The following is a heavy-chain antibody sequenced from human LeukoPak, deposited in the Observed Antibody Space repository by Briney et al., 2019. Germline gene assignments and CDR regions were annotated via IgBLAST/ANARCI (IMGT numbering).Heavy chain of an antibody. D-gene: IGHD3-3*01. Sequence: GGSLRLSCVASGFSFSTYDMNWVRQAPGKGLGWVSYLRSTGGTRYYANSVKGRFTISRDDAKNSLYPQISSLRDEDTAVYYCARAARPKLRFLDFDYWGQGTLLTVSS. CDR3: ARAARPKLRFLDFDY. J-gene: IGHJ4*02. CDR2: LRSTGGTR. V-gene: IGHV3-48*02. CDR1: GFSFSTYD.